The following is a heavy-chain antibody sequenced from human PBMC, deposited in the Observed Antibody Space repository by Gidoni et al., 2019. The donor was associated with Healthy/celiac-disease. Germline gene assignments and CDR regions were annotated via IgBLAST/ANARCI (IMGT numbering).Heavy chain of an antibody. Sequence: EVQLVESGGGLVQPGRSLRLSCAASGFPFDSYAMHWVRQAPGKGLEWVSGISWNSGSIGYADSVKGRFTISRDNAKNSLYLQMNSLRAEDTALYYCAKARLRGYYYYYGMDVWGQGTTVTVSS. CDR3: AKARLRGYYYYYGMDV. J-gene: IGHJ6*02. CDR2: ISWNSGSI. V-gene: IGHV3-9*01. CDR1: GFPFDSYA. D-gene: IGHD2-15*01.